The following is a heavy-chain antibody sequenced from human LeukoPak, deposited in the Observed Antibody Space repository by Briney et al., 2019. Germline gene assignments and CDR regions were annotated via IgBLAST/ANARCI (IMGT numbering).Heavy chain of an antibody. V-gene: IGHV1-69*13. CDR1: GGTFSSYA. CDR2: IIPIFGTA. J-gene: IGHJ6*02. Sequence: ASVKVSCKASGGTFSSYAISWVRQAPGQGIEWMGGIIPIFGTANYAQKFQGRVTITADESTSTAYMELSSLRSEDTAVYYCARPYSSSSYYYGMDVWGQGTTVTVSS. CDR3: ARPYSSSSYYYGMDV. D-gene: IGHD6-6*01.